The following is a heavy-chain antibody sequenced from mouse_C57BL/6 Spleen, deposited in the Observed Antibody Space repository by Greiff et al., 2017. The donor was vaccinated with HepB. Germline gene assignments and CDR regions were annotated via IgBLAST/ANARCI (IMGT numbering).Heavy chain of an antibody. CDR1: GYTFTDYY. Sequence: VQLKQSGPVLVKPGASVKMSCKASGYTFTDYYMNWVKQSHGKSLEWIGVINPYNGGTSYNQKFKGKATLTVDKSSSTAYMELNSLTSEDSAVYYCARRPIYYDYDGYAMDYWGQGTSVTVSS. J-gene: IGHJ4*01. D-gene: IGHD2-4*01. V-gene: IGHV1-19*01. CDR2: INPYNGGT. CDR3: ARRPIYYDYDGYAMDY.